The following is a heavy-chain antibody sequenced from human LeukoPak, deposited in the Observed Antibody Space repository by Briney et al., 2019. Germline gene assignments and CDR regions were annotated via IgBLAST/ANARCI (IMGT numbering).Heavy chain of an antibody. CDR1: GGTFSSYA. D-gene: IGHD6-25*01. Sequence: EASVKVSCKASGGTFSSYAISWVRQAPGQGLEWMGGIIPIFGTANYAQKFQGRVTITTDESTSTAYMELSSLRSEDTAVYYCATGLGAAHTRSNWFDPWGQGTLVTVSS. CDR3: ATGLGAAHTRSNWFDP. J-gene: IGHJ5*02. V-gene: IGHV1-69*05. CDR2: IIPIFGTA.